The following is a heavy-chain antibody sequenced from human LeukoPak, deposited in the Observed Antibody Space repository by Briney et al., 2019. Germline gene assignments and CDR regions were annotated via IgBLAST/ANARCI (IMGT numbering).Heavy chain of an antibody. CDR1: GGSISSSSHH. Sequence: SETLSLTCTVSGGSISSSSHHWGWIRQPPGKGLEWIGSIYYTGTTYYNPSLKSRVTISVDTSKNHFSLKVSSVIAADTAVYYCASYDTSPGYFDFWGQGTLVTVSS. CDR2: IYYTGTT. V-gene: IGHV4-39*02. J-gene: IGHJ4*02. CDR3: ASYDTSPGYFDF. D-gene: IGHD3-16*01.